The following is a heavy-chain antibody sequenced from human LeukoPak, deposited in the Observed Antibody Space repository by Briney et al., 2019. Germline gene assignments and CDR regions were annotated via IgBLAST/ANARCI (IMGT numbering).Heavy chain of an antibody. CDR3: ARVYYDFWSGYYPYYYYYMDV. D-gene: IGHD3-3*01. CDR1: GGSISSYY. J-gene: IGHJ6*03. CDR2: IYYSGST. Sequence: PSETLSLTCTVSGGSISSYYWSWIRQPPGKGLEWIGYIYYSGSTNYNPSLKSRVTISVDTSKNQFSLKLSSVTAADTAVYYCARVYYDFWSGYYPYYYYYMDVWGKGTTVTVSS. V-gene: IGHV4-59*01.